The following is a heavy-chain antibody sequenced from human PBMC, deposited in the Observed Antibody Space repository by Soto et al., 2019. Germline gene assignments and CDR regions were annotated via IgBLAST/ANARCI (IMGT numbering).Heavy chain of an antibody. J-gene: IGHJ4*02. V-gene: IGHV1-46*01. CDR3: ARGTGAASENTIDY. D-gene: IGHD1-1*01. CDR1: GYTLTSYY. CDR2: INPSDGRT. Sequence: ASVRVSCKASGYTLTSYYMHWVRQVPGHGLEWMGMINPSDGRTNYAQKFQGRVTMTRDTSTSTVYMEVSSLTSEDTAVYYCARGTGAASENTIDYWGQGTLVTVSS.